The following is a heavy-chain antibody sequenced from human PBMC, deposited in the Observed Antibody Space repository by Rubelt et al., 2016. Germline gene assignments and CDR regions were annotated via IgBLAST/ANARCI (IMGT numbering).Heavy chain of an antibody. J-gene: IGHJ4*02. CDR3: TTDGDSSSSGWTT. Sequence: EVQLVESGGGLVKPGGSLRLSCAASGFTFSNAWMSWVRQAPGKGLEWVGRLKSTTDGGTTDYAATVKGRFTISRDDSKNTLYLQRNSLKTEDTAVYYCTTDGDSSSSGWTTWGQGTLVTVSS. D-gene: IGHD6-6*01. V-gene: IGHV3-15*01. CDR2: LKSTTDGGTT. CDR1: GFTFSNAW.